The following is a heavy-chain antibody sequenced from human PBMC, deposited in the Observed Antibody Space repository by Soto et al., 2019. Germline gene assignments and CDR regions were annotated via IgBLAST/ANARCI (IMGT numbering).Heavy chain of an antibody. J-gene: IGHJ4*02. V-gene: IGHV3-74*01. CDR1: GFTFSHYW. Sequence: EVQLVESGGGLVQPGGSLRLSCAASGFTFSHYWMYWVRQAPGKGLVCVSRISSPGSYASYADSVKGRFTISRDSAKSTRYLPMNSLRAEDTGVYFCVRAFDSRGPAAYLGQGTLVTVSS. CDR2: ISSPGSYA. D-gene: IGHD3-9*01. CDR3: VRAFDSRGPAAY.